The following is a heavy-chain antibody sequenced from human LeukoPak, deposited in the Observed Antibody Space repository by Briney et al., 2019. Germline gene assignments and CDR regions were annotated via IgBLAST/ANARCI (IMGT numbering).Heavy chain of an antibody. Sequence: ASVKVSCKASGYTFTDYYIHGVRQAPGQGLEWMGWINPSSGGTNYAQKFQGRVTMTRDTSISTAYMELSRPRSDDTAVYYCARDWVFDYWGQGTLVTVSS. V-gene: IGHV1-2*02. J-gene: IGHJ4*02. D-gene: IGHD3-16*01. CDR2: INPSSGGT. CDR3: ARDWVFDY. CDR1: GYTFTDYY.